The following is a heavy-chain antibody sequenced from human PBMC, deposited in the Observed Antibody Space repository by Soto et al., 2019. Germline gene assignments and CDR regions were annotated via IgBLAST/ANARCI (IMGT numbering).Heavy chain of an antibody. Sequence: GGSLRLSCAASGFTFSNFGMHWVRQGPGKGLEWVAIISYDGLNKYYAASVEGRFTISRDNSKNTLFLHMNSLRAEDTAVYYCAKDREEYYYGIAVWGQGPTVTVSS. CDR3: AKDREEYYYGIAV. J-gene: IGHJ6*02. V-gene: IGHV3-30*18. CDR1: GFTFSNFG. CDR2: ISYDGLNK.